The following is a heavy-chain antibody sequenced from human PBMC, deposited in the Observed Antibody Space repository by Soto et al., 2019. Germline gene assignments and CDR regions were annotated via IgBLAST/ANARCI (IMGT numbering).Heavy chain of an antibody. CDR1: GYTFTSYG. Sequence: QVQLVQSGAEVKKPGASVKVSCKASGYTFTSYGISWVRQAPGQGLEWMGWISAYNGNTNYAQKLQGRVTMTTDTSTGAAYMELRSLRSDDTAVYYGARVALWFGELPHFDYWGQGTLVTVSS. J-gene: IGHJ4*02. D-gene: IGHD3-10*01. V-gene: IGHV1-18*01. CDR2: ISAYNGNT. CDR3: ARVALWFGELPHFDY.